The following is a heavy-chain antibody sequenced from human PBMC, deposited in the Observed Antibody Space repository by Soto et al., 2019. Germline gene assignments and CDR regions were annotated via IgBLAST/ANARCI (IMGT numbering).Heavy chain of an antibody. CDR2: IYHSGST. CDR1: GGSISSSNW. V-gene: IGHV4-4*02. Sequence: PSETLSLTCAVSGGSISSSNWWSWVRQPPGKGLEWIGEIYHSGSTNYNPSLKSRVTISVDKSKNQFSLKLSSVTAADTAVYYCARGDTAMERWFDYWGQGTLVTVSS. J-gene: IGHJ4*02. CDR3: ARGDTAMERWFDY. D-gene: IGHD5-18*01.